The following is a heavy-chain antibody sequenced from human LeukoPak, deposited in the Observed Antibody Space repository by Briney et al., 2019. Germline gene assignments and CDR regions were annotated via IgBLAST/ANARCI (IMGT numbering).Heavy chain of an antibody. CDR2: MNPNSGNT. J-gene: IGHJ4*02. CDR3: ARGAPLDWWERQGGELFDY. Sequence: ASVKVSCKASGYSFTSHDINWVRQATGQGLEWMGWMNPNSGNTGYAQKFQDRVTMTRNTSISTAYLELSSLGSEDTAVYYCARGAPLDWWERQGGELFDYWGQGTLVTVSS. V-gene: IGHV1-8*01. D-gene: IGHD1-26*01. CDR1: GYSFTSHD.